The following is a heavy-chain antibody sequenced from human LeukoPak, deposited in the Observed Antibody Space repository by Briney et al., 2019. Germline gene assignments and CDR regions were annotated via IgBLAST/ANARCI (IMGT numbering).Heavy chain of an antibody. CDR1: GYSFTSYW. CDR3: ATAVAPYYYYGMDV. D-gene: IGHD5-12*01. Sequence: GESLKISCKGSGYSFTSYWISWVRQMPGKGLEWMGRIDPSDSYTNYSPSFQGHVTISADKSISTAYLRWSSLKASDTAMYYCATAVAPYYYYGMDVWGQGTTVTVSS. V-gene: IGHV5-10-1*01. J-gene: IGHJ6*02. CDR2: IDPSDSYT.